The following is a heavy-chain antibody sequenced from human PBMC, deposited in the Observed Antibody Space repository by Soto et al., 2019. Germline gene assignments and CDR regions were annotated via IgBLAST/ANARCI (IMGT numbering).Heavy chain of an antibody. Sequence: VRQAPGQGLEWLGVINPTTNRATYSQKFQGRVIMTRDTSTSTVYMELNSLRSEDTAIYYCAREALHYYNGMDVWGQGTPVTVSS. CDR3: AREALHYYNGMDV. V-gene: IGHV1-46*01. J-gene: IGHJ6*02. CDR2: INPTTNRA.